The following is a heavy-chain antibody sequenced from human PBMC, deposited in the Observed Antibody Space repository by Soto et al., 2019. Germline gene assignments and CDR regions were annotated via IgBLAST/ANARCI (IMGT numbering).Heavy chain of an antibody. D-gene: IGHD2-21*02. J-gene: IGHJ4*02. V-gene: IGHV1-3*05. CDR3: ARAWVVVTAPDY. CDR1: GYTFTSYA. Sequence: QVQLVQSGAEEKKPGASVKVSCKASGYTFTSYAMHWVRQAPGQRLEWMGWINAGNGDTKYSQKFQGRVTITRDTSASTAYRELSSLRSEDTAVYDCARAWVVVTAPDYWGQGTLVTVSS. CDR2: INAGNGDT.